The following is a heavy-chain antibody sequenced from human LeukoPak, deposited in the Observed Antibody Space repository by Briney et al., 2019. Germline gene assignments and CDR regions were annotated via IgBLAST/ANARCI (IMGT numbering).Heavy chain of an antibody. D-gene: IGHD3-16*02. J-gene: IGHJ4*02. CDR3: ARNDYVWGSYRYFDY. CDR2: ISSSGSTI. V-gene: IGHV3-48*02. CDR1: GFTFSSYG. Sequence: GGSLRLSCAASGFTFSSYGMNWVRQAPGKGLEWVSYISSSGSTIYYADSVKGRFTISRDNAKNSLFLQLNSLRDDDTAVYYCARNDYVWGSYRYFDYWGQGTLVTVSS.